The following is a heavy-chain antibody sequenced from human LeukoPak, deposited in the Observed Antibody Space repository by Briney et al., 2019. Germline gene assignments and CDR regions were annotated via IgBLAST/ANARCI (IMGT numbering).Heavy chain of an antibody. CDR1: GGSISSYY. Sequence: SETLSLTCTVSGGSISSYYWSWIRQPPGKGLEWIGYIYYSGSTNYNPSLKSRVTISVDTSKNQFSLKLSSVTAADTAVYYCARAGSGWYNWFDPWGQGTLVTNSS. J-gene: IGHJ5*02. V-gene: IGHV4-59*12. D-gene: IGHD6-19*01. CDR3: ARAGSGWYNWFDP. CDR2: IYYSGST.